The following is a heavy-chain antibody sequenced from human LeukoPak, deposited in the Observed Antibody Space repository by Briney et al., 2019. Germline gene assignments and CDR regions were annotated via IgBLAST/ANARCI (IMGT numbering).Heavy chain of an antibody. Sequence: PETLSLTCAVYGGSFSGYYWSWIRQPPRKGLEWIGEINHSGSTNYNPSLKSRVTISVDTSKNQFSLKLSSVTAADTAVYYCARGGGMAYGSALSSWGQGTLVTVSS. CDR1: GGSFSGYY. V-gene: IGHV4-34*01. D-gene: IGHD3-10*01. CDR2: INHSGST. J-gene: IGHJ4*02. CDR3: ARGGGMAYGSALSS.